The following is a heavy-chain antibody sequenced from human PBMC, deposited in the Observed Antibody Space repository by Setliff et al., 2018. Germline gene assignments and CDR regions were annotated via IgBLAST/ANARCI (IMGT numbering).Heavy chain of an antibody. Sequence: PSETLSLTCTVSGGSISSGGYYWSWIRQHPGKGLEWIGYIYYSGSTYYNPSLKSRVTISVDTSKNQFSLKLSSVTAADTAVYYCARSRGAADFVNWFDPWGQGTLVTVSS. CDR3: ARSRGAADFVNWFDP. D-gene: IGHD6-13*01. J-gene: IGHJ5*02. CDR2: IYYSGST. V-gene: IGHV4-31*03. CDR1: GGSISSGGYY.